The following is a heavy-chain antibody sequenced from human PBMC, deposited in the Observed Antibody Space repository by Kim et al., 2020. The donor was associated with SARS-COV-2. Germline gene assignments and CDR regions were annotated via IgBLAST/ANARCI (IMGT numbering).Heavy chain of an antibody. Sequence: GGSLRLSCAASGFTFSSYWMSWVRQAPGKGLEWVANIKQDGSEKYYVDSVKGRFTISRDNAKNSLYLQMNSLRAEDTAVYYCALSSGWSQMNFDYWGQGTLVTVSS. CDR2: IKQDGSEK. J-gene: IGHJ4*02. D-gene: IGHD6-19*01. CDR3: ALSSGWSQMNFDY. CDR1: GFTFSSYW. V-gene: IGHV3-7*01.